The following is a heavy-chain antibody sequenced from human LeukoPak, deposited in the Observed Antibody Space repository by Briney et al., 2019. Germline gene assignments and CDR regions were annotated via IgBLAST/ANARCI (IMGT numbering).Heavy chain of an antibody. D-gene: IGHD2-8*01. CDR1: GGSNSSSSYY. Sequence: SETLSLTCTVSGGSNSSSSYYWGWIRQPPGKGLEWIGSIYYSGSTYYNPSLKSRVTISVDTSKNQFSLKLSSVTAADTAVYYCANRMVYGPFDYWGQGTLVTVSS. J-gene: IGHJ4*02. CDR3: ANRMVYGPFDY. V-gene: IGHV4-39*07. CDR2: IYYSGST.